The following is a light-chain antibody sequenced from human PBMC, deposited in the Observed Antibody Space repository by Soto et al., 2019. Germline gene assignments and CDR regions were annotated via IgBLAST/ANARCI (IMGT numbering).Light chain of an antibody. Sequence: QSVLTQPASVSGSPGQSITISCNGTSSDIGSYNLVSWYQQHPGKAPKLMIYEVSKRPSGVSNRFSGSKSGNTASLTISGLQAEDEADYSCCSFVGSGTIFGGGTKVTVL. CDR3: CSFVGSGTI. V-gene: IGLV2-23*02. CDR2: EVS. CDR1: SSDIGSYNL. J-gene: IGLJ2*01.